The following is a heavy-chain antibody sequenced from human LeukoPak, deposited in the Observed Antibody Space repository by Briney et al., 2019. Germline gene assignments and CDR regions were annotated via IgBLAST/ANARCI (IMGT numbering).Heavy chain of an antibody. V-gene: IGHV3-11*04. D-gene: IGHD3-10*01. CDR1: GFTFSNYY. CDR3: ARVEAKFGELLASDY. CDR2: ISSSGSTI. Sequence: GGSLRLSCAASGFTFSNYYMGWVRQAPGKGLEWVSYISSSGSTIYYADSVKGRFTISRDNAKNSLYLQMKSLRAEDTAVYYCARVEAKFGELLASDYWGQGTRVTVYS. J-gene: IGHJ4*02.